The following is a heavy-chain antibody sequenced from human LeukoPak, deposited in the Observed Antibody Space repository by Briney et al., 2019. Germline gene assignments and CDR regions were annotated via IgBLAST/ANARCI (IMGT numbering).Heavy chain of an antibody. CDR3: ARPNDYGDYEGLSY. CDR1: GYTLTSSH. V-gene: IGHV1-69*13. CDR2: IIPIFGTA. D-gene: IGHD4-17*01. J-gene: IGHJ4*02. Sequence: GASVKVSCKASGYTLTSSHAHWVRQAPGQGLEWMGGIIPIFGTANYAQKFQGRVTITADESTSTAYMELSSLRSEDTAVYYCARPNDYGDYEGLSYWGQGTLVTVSS.